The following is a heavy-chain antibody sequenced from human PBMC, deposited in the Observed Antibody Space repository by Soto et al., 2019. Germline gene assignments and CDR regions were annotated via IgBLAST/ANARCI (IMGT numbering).Heavy chain of an antibody. CDR2: ISSSSSYT. V-gene: IGHV3-11*05. CDR3: ARGYCSGGSSYSQLRYLDL. J-gene: IGHJ2*01. D-gene: IGHD2-15*01. CDR1: GFTFSDYY. Sequence: PGGSLRLSCAASGFTFSDYYMSWIRQAPGKGLEWVSYISSSSSYTNYADSVKGRFTISRDNAKNSLYLQMNSLRAEDTAVYYCARGYCSGGSSYSQLRYLDLRGRGPLGTVFS.